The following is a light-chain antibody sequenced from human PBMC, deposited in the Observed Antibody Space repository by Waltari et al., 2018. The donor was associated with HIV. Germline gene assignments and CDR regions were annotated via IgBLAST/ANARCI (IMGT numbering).Light chain of an antibody. J-gene: IGKJ1*01. V-gene: IGKV1-17*01. Sequence: DIQLTQSPSSLSPSVGDRVTIPWRAGPDIIHDLGWYQQKPGKAPKRLIYVASSLESGVPSRFSGSGSGTEFTLTISSLQPEDLASYYCLQYNSHPRTFGQGTKVEIK. CDR2: VAS. CDR1: PDIIHD. CDR3: LQYNSHPRT.